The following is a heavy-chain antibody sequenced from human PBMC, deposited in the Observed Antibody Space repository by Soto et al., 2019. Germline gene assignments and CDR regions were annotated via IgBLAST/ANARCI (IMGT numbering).Heavy chain of an antibody. V-gene: IGHV3-23*01. CDR1: GFKFSNYA. CDR3: ATDRRAGGNSAFYFDF. Sequence: PGGSLRLSCAASGFKFSNYAMSWVRQAPGKGLEWVSLIGATGGGTYYADSVKGRFTISRDNSHNTLYLQVHSLTAEDTAVYYCATDRRAGGNSAFYFDFWGQGA. CDR2: IGATGGGT. D-gene: IGHD3-16*01. J-gene: IGHJ4*02.